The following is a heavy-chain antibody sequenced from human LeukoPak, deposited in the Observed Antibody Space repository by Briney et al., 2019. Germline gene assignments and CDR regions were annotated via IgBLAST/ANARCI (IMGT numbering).Heavy chain of an antibody. Sequence: GGSLRLSCAASGFTFSDYYMSWVRQAPGKGLEWVSAISGSGGSTYYADSVKGRFTISRVNSKNTLNLKMNSLRAEDTAVYYCAKDVRRGDFWSGYHAFDIWGQGTMVTVSS. CDR2: ISGSGGST. V-gene: IGHV3-23*01. D-gene: IGHD3-3*01. CDR1: GFTFSDYY. CDR3: AKDVRRGDFWSGYHAFDI. J-gene: IGHJ3*02.